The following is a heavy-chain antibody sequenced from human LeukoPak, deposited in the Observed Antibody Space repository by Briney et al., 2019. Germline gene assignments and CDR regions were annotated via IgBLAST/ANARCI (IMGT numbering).Heavy chain of an antibody. CDR3: AREYCSSTSCYAGAYYYYYGMDV. J-gene: IGHJ6*02. D-gene: IGHD2-2*01. V-gene: IGHV1-18*01. Sequence: ASVKDSCKASGYTFTSYGISWVRQAPGQGLEWMGWISAYNGNTNYAQKLQGRVTMTTDTSTSTAYMELRSLRSDDTAVYYCAREYCSSTSCYAGAYYYYYGMDVWGQGTTVTVSS. CDR1: GYTFTSYG. CDR2: ISAYNGNT.